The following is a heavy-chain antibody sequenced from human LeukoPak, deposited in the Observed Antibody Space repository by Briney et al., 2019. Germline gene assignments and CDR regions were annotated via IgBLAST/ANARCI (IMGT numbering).Heavy chain of an antibody. CDR2: IWYDGSNK. CDR3: AREILPYDADAFDI. V-gene: IGHV3-33*01. CDR1: GFTFSSYG. J-gene: IGHJ3*02. D-gene: IGHD3-22*01. Sequence: PGRSLRLSCAASGFTFSSYGMHWVRQAPGKGLEWVAVIWYDGSNKYYADSVKGRFTIPRDNSRNTLYLQMNSLRAEDTAVYYCAREILPYDADAFDIWGQGTMVTVSS.